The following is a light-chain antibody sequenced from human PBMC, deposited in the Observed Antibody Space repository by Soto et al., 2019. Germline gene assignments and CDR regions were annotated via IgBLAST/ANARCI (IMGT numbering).Light chain of an antibody. CDR1: QSLLHSNGYNY. Sequence: DIVMTQSPLSLPVTPGEPASISCRSSQSLLHSNGYNYLDWYLQKPGQSPQLLIYLGSNRASGVPDRFSGSGSGTDFTLKISRVEAEDVGVYYCMQALQSQFTFGPGTKVEI. V-gene: IGKV2-28*01. CDR3: MQALQSQFT. J-gene: IGKJ3*01. CDR2: LGS.